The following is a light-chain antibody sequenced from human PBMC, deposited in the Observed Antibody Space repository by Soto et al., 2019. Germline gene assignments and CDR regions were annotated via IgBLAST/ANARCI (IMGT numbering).Light chain of an antibody. J-gene: IGKJ4*01. V-gene: IGKV3-20*01. CDR3: QQFSSYPLT. CDR2: DAS. CDR1: QTVRNNY. Sequence: EFVLTQSPGTLSLSPGERATLSCRASQTVRNNYLAWYQQKPGQAPRLRIYDASSRATGIPDRFSGGGSGTDFTLTISRLEPEDFAVYYCQQFSSYPLTFGGGTKVDI.